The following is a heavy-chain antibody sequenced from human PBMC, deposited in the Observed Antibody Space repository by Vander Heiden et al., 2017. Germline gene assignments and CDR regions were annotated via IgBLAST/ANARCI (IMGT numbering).Heavy chain of an antibody. D-gene: IGHD3-10*01. V-gene: IGHV3-48*02. CDR2: ISSSSSTI. CDR3: ARVSVVWFGELPHYGMDV. Sequence: EVQLVESGGGLVQPGGSLRLSGAAYGSTSSSYSMNWVRQAPGKGLEWVSYISSSSSTIYYADSVKGRFTISRDNAKNSLYLQMNSLRDEDTAVYYCARVSVVWFGELPHYGMDVWGQGTTVTVSS. CDR1: GSTSSSYS. J-gene: IGHJ6*02.